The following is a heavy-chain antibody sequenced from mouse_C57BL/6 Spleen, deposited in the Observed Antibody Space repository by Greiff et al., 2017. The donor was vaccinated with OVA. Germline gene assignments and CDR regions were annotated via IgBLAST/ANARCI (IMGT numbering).Heavy chain of an antibody. CDR3: ARSGGDDWYFDV. V-gene: IGHV1-80*01. CDR1: GYAFSSYW. CDR2: IYPGDGDT. J-gene: IGHJ1*03. D-gene: IGHD2-13*01. Sequence: QVQLQQSGAELVKPGASVKISCKASGYAFSSYWMNWVKQRPGKGLEWIGQIYPGDGDTNYNGKFQGKATLTADKSSSTAYMQLSSLTSEDAAVYFCARSGGDDWYFDVWGTGTTVTVSS.